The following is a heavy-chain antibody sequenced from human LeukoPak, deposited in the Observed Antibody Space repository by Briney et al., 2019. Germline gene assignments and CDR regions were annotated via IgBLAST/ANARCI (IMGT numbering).Heavy chain of an antibody. J-gene: IGHJ4*02. V-gene: IGHV3-43*02. Sequence: GGSLRLSCAASGFTFDDYAMHWVRQAPGKGLEWVSLISGDGGSTYYADSVKGRFTISRDNSKNSLYLQMNSLRTEDNALYYCAKALYGDYDIDFWGQGTLVTVSS. CDR3: AKALYGDYDIDF. CDR2: ISGDGGST. D-gene: IGHD4-17*01. CDR1: GFTFDDYA.